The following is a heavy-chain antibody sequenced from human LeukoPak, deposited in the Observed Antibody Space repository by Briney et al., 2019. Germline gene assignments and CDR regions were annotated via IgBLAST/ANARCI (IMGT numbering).Heavy chain of an antibody. CDR1: GFTFSNAW. J-gene: IGHJ6*02. CDR3: TTVGVYSSGWYSCYYYYGMDV. D-gene: IGHD6-19*01. V-gene: IGHV3-15*07. Sequence: PGGSLSLSCAASGFTFSNAWMNWVRQAPGKGLEWVGRIKSKTDGGTTDYAAPVKGRFTISRDDSKNTLYLQMNSLKTEDTAVYYCTTVGVYSSGWYSCYYYYGMDVWGQGTTVTVSS. CDR2: IKSKTDGGTT.